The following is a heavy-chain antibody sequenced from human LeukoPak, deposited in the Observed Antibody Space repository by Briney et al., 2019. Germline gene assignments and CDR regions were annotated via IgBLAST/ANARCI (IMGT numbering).Heavy chain of an antibody. J-gene: IGHJ4*02. CDR3: ARAGAQSHWLVAN. V-gene: IGHV3-74*01. Sequence: GGSLRLSCAASGFTFSNSWMHWVRQTPGKGPVWVSCINTDGNIMRYADSVKGRFTISRDNAKNTLYLQMNSLRVEDTAVYYCARAGAQSHWLVANWGQGILVTVSS. D-gene: IGHD6-19*01. CDR1: GFTFSNSW. CDR2: INTDGNIM.